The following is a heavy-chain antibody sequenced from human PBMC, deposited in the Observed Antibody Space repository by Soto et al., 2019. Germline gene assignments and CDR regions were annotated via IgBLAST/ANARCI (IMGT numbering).Heavy chain of an antibody. CDR2: ISSSSSYI. Sequence: GSLRLSCAASGFTFSSYSMNWVRQAPGRGLEWVSSISSSSSYIYYADSVKGRFTISRDNAKNSLYLQMNSLRAEDTAVYYCARVPLGSMAAYFFDDWGQGTLVTV. CDR1: GFTFSSYS. J-gene: IGHJ4*02. V-gene: IGHV3-21*01. CDR3: ARVPLGSMAAYFFDD. D-gene: IGHD3-10*01.